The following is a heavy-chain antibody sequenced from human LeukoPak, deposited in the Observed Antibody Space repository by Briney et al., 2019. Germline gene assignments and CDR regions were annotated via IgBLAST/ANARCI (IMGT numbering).Heavy chain of an antibody. V-gene: IGHV3-7*03. CDR2: IKQDGSEK. CDR1: GFTFTTYW. D-gene: IGHD3-10*01. J-gene: IGHJ4*02. Sequence: PGGSLRLSCAASGFTFTTYWMGWVRQAPGKGLEWVANIKQDGSEKYYVDSVKGRFTISRDNAKNTLYLQMNSLRAEDTAVYYCAKDFLLWFGGPGYWGQGTLVTVSS. CDR3: AKDFLLWFGGPGY.